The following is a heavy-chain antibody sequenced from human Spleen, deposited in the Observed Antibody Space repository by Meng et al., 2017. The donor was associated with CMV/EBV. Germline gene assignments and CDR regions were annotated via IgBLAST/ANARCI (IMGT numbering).Heavy chain of an antibody. V-gene: IGHV1-8*01. CDR2: MNPNSGNT. J-gene: IGHJ6*02. CDR3: ATGRRGGYYYYGMDV. CDR1: GYTFTSYD. Sequence: ASVKVSCKASGYTFTSYDINWVRQATGQGLEWMGWMNPNSGNTGYAQKFQGRVTMTRNTSISTAYMELSSLRSEDTAVYYCATGRRGGYYYYGMDVWGQGTTVTVSS.